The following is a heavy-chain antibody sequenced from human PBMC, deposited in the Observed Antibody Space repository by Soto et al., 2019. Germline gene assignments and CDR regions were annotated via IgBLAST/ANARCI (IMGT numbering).Heavy chain of an antibody. CDR2: IIPIFGTA. V-gene: IGHV1-69*13. CDR3: ARSRYSSSWYPKDWFDP. Sequence: GASVKVSCKASGGTFSSYAISWVRQAPGQGLEWMGGIIPIFGTANYAQKFQGRVTITADESTSTAYMELSSLRSEDTAVYYCARSRYSSSWYPKDWFDPWGQGTLVTVSS. D-gene: IGHD6-13*01. J-gene: IGHJ5*02. CDR1: GGTFSSYA.